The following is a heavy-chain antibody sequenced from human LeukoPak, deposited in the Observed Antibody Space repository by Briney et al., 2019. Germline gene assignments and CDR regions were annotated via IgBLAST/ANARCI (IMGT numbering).Heavy chain of an antibody. CDR1: GDTLRNSA. J-gene: IGHJ4*02. CDR2: TIPLFNTA. V-gene: IGHV1-69*05. CDR3: ASLEGYDRLYYFDY. Sequence: SVKVSCKASGDTLRNSAISWVRQAPGQGLEWVGGTIPLFNTANYALDFQGRLTITTEETTSTAYMELSSLRSEDTAVYYCASLEGYDRLYYFDYWGQGTLVTVSS. D-gene: IGHD5-12*01.